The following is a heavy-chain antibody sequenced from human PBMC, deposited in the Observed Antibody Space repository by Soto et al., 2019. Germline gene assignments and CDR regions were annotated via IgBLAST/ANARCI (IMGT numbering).Heavy chain of an antibody. CDR2: IKSKTDGGTT. J-gene: IGHJ6*02. D-gene: IGHD4-17*01. Sequence: GGSLRLSCAASGFTFSNAWMNWVRQAPGKGLEWVGRIKSKTDGGTTDYAAPVKGRFTISRDDSKNTLYLQMNSLKTEDTAVYYCTTDSVTTHYYYYYYGMDVWGQGTTVTVSS. CDR1: GFTFSNAW. CDR3: TTDSVTTHYYYYYYGMDV. V-gene: IGHV3-15*07.